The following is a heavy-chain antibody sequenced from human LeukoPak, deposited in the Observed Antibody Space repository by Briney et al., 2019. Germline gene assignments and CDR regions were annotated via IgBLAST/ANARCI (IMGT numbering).Heavy chain of an antibody. J-gene: IGHJ4*02. D-gene: IGHD1-26*01. V-gene: IGHV4-61*02. CDR2: IYTSGST. Sequence: SQTLSLTCTVSGGSISSGSYYWSWIRQPAGKGLEWIGRIYTSGSTNYNPSLKSRVTISVDTSKNQFSLKLSSVTAADTAVYYCARDSGSYLKGGNYWGQGTLVTVSS. CDR3: ARDSGSYLKGGNY. CDR1: GGSISSGSYY.